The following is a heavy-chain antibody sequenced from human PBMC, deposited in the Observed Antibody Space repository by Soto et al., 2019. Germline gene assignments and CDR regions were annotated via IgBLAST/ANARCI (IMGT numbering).Heavy chain of an antibody. J-gene: IGHJ4*02. CDR3: ARVKGKYDSSGYHPTVLDY. V-gene: IGHV4-59*01. CDR2: IYYSGST. Sequence: SETLSLTCTVSGGSISSYYWSWIRQPPGKGLEWIGYIYYSGSTNYNPSLKSRVTISVDTSKNQFSLKLSSVTAADTAVYYCARVKGKYDSSGYHPTVLDYWGQGTLVTVSS. CDR1: GGSISSYY. D-gene: IGHD3-22*01.